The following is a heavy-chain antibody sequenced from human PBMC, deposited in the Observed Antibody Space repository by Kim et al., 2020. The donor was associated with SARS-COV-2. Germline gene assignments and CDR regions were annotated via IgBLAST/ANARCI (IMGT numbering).Heavy chain of an antibody. CDR3: ATGLLWFGEVWTPET. CDR1: GYTFTSYA. V-gene: IGHV1-3*01. Sequence: ASVKVSCKASGYTFTSYAMHWVRQAPGQRLEWMGWINAGNGNTKYSQKFQGRVTITRDTSASTAYMELSSLRSEDTAVYYCATGLLWFGEVWTPETWGQGTLVTVSS. CDR2: INAGNGNT. J-gene: IGHJ5*02. D-gene: IGHD3-10*01.